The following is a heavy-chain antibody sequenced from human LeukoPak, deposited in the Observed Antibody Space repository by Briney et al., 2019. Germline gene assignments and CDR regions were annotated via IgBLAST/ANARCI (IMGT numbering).Heavy chain of an antibody. D-gene: IGHD4-11*01. J-gene: IGHJ4*02. Sequence: PGRSLRLSCAASGFTFSSYGMHWVRQAPGKGLEWVAVIWYDGSNKYYADSVKGRFTISRDNSKNTLYLQMNSLRAEDTAVYYCARGGMRLPYDYWGQGTLVTVSS. CDR2: IWYDGSNK. CDR3: ARGGMRLPYDY. CDR1: GFTFSSYG. V-gene: IGHV3-33*01.